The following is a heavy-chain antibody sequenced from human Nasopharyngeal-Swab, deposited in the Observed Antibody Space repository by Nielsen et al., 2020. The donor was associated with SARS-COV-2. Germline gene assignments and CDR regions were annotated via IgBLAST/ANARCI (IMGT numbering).Heavy chain of an antibody. CDR1: GYFFTSYY. J-gene: IGHJ4*02. CDR3: ARHGVAEDY. V-gene: IGHV1-18*01. CDR2: VGAYNGNT. Sequence: ASVKVSCKASGYFFTSYYISWVRQAPGQGLEWMGWVGAYNGNTNYAQKFQDRVTMTTDTSTSTVYMELRSLRSDDTAVYYCARHGVAEDYWGQGTLVTASS. D-gene: IGHD3-3*01.